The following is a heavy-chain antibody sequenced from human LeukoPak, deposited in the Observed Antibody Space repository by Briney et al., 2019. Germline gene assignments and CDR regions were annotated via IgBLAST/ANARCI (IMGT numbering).Heavy chain of an antibody. D-gene: IGHD6-19*01. CDR2: ISSSSNTI. V-gene: IGHV3-48*01. CDR3: VKGVITASGWSFDS. Sequence: GGSLRLSCVASGFTFTNYDMNWVRQAPGKGLEWISYISSSSNTIHYADSVKGRFSISRDNAVNSLYLQMKSLRAEDTAVYYCVKGVITASGWSFDSWGQGTLVTVSS. J-gene: IGHJ4*02. CDR1: GFTFTNYD.